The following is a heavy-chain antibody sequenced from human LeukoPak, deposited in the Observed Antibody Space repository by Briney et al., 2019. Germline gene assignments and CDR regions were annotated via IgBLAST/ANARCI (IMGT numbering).Heavy chain of an antibody. Sequence: GGSLRLSCAASGFTFSSYSMNWVRQAPGKGLEWVSSISSSSSYIYYADSVKGRFTISRVNAKKSLYLQMNSLRAEDTAVYYCARATTYDILTGFSDYWGQRTLVTVSS. CDR2: ISSSSSYI. J-gene: IGHJ4*02. V-gene: IGHV3-21*01. CDR3: ARATTYDILTGFSDY. CDR1: GFTFSSYS. D-gene: IGHD3-9*01.